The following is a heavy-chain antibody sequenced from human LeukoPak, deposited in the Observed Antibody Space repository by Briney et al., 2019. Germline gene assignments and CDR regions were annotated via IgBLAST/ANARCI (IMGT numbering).Heavy chain of an antibody. CDR1: GGSISSSSYY. V-gene: IGHV4-39*01. Sequence: SETLSLTCTVSGGSISSSSYYWGWIRQPPGKGLEWIGSIYYSGSTYYNPSLKSRVTISVDTSKNQFSLKLSSVAAADTAVYYCARQSHCSGGSCFPPDYWGQGTLVTVSS. D-gene: IGHD2-15*01. CDR3: ARQSHCSGGSCFPPDY. CDR2: IYYSGST. J-gene: IGHJ4*02.